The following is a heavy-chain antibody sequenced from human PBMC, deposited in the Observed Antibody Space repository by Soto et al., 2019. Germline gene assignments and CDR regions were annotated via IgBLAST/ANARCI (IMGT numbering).Heavy chain of an antibody. J-gene: IGHJ6*03. CDR3: AREGMGAGYYMDV. D-gene: IGHD1-26*01. CDR2: IIPILGIA. Sequence: ASVKVSCKASGYTFTSYGISWVRQAPGQGHEWMGRIIPILGIANYAQKFQGRVTITADKSTSTAYMELSSLRSEDTAVYYCAREGMGAGYYMDVWGKGTTVTVSS. CDR1: GYTFTSYG. V-gene: IGHV1-69*04.